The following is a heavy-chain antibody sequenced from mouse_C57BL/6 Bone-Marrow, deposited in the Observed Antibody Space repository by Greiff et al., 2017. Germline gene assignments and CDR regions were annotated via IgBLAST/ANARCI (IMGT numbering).Heavy chain of an antibody. D-gene: IGHD4-1*01. CDR1: GYTFTSYW. J-gene: IGHJ2*01. Sequence: QVQLQQPGAELVMPGASVKLSCKASGYTFTSYWMHWVKQRPGQGLEWIGEIDPSDSYTNYNQKFKGKSTLTVDKSSSTAYMQLSSLTSEDSAVYYCARGGANWDVWDQGTTLTVSS. CDR3: ARGGANWDV. V-gene: IGHV1-69*01. CDR2: IDPSDSYT.